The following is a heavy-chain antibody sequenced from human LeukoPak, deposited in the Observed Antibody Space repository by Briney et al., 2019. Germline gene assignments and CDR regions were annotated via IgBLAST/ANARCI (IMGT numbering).Heavy chain of an antibody. CDR1: GFTFRSYS. CDR3: AREGYSYTDSDY. J-gene: IGHJ4*02. CDR2: ISSSSSTI. V-gene: IGHV3-48*02. Sequence: GGSLRLSCAASGFTFRSYSMNWVRQAPGKGLEWVSYISSSSSTINYADSVKGRFTIPRDNAKNSLYLQMNSLRDEDTAVYYCAREGYSYTDSDYWGQGTLVTVSS. D-gene: IGHD5-18*01.